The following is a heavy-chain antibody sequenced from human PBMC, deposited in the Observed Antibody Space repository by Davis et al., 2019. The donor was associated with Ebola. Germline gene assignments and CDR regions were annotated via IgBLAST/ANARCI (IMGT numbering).Heavy chain of an antibody. J-gene: IGHJ4*02. CDR3: AREGGYGGNSRSFDY. Sequence: ASVKVSCKASGYTFTSYAISWVRQAPGQGLEWMGWISAYNGNTIYEQKLQGRVTTTTDTSTSTAYMELRSLRSDDTAVYYCAREGGYGGNSRSFDYWGQGTLVTVSS. V-gene: IGHV1-18*01. CDR2: ISAYNGNT. CDR1: GYTFTSYA. D-gene: IGHD4-23*01.